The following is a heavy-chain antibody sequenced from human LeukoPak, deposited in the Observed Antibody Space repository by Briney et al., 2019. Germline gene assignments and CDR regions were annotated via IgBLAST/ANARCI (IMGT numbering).Heavy chain of an antibody. CDR2: IYSGGNT. D-gene: IGHD3-22*01. CDR3: ARLLYYYDSSIYQRYFDY. CDR1: GFTVSSNY. J-gene: IGHJ4*02. Sequence: GGSLRLSCAATGFTVSSNYMNWVRQAPGKGLEWVSIIYSGGNTHYADSVKGRFTISRDNSQNTLYLQMNSLRPEDTAVYYCARLLYYYDSSIYQRYFDYWGQGTLVTVSS. V-gene: IGHV3-53*01.